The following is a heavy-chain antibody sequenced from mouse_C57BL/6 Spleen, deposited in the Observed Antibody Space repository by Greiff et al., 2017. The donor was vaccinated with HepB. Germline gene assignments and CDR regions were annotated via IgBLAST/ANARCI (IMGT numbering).Heavy chain of an antibody. CDR3: ARSSIYYGYDGYYFDY. J-gene: IGHJ2*01. CDR1: GFSLTSYG. V-gene: IGHV2-2*01. Sequence: VKLVESGPGLVQPSQSLSITCTVSGFSLTSYGVHWVRQSPGKGLEWLGVIWSGGSTDYNAAFISRLSISKDNSKSQVFFKMNSLQADDTAIYYCARSSIYYGYDGYYFDYWGQGTTLTVSS. D-gene: IGHD2-2*01. CDR2: IWSGGST.